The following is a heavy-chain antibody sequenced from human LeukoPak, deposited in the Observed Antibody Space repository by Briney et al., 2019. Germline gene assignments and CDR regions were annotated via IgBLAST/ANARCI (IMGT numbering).Heavy chain of an antibody. D-gene: IGHD2-21*02. CDR1: GFTFADYG. J-gene: IGHJ4*02. V-gene: IGHV3-20*04. Sequence: GGSLRLSCAASGFTFADYGMSWLRQAPGKGLEWVSGINWNGDSTGYADSVKGRFTISRDNAKNMLYLQMNSLRAEDTAVYYCAKRGRNSEYCGGDCCLDYWGQGTLVTVSS. CDR2: INWNGDST. CDR3: AKRGRNSEYCGGDCCLDY.